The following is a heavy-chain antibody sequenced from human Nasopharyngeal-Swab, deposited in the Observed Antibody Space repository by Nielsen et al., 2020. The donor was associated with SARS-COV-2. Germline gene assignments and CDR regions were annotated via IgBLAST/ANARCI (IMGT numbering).Heavy chain of an antibody. J-gene: IGHJ4*02. CDR2: INYSGTS. CDR3: ARNPYTTTWKTLFDF. D-gene: IGHD1-26*01. CDR1: GGSISVSDYY. Sequence: SETLSLTCTVSGGSISVSDYYWGWIRQPPGKGLEWIAIINYSGTSYQKPSLKSRVTISVDTSKNQFSLNLSTVTAADTAVYYCARNPYTTTWKTLFDFWGQGTLVTVSS. V-gene: IGHV4-39*01.